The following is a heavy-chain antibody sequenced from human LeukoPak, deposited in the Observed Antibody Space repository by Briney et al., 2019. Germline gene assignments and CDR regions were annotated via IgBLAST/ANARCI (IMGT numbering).Heavy chain of an antibody. V-gene: IGHV1-69*05. D-gene: IGHD3-22*01. J-gene: IGHJ3*02. CDR3: ARDYDSSGFFAFDI. CDR1: GGTFSSYA. Sequence: ASVKVSCKASGGTFSSYAISWVRQAPGQGLEGMGGIIPIFGTANYAQKFQGRVTITTDESTSTAYMELSSLRSEDTAVYYCARDYDSSGFFAFDIWGQGTMGTVSS. CDR2: IIPIFGTA.